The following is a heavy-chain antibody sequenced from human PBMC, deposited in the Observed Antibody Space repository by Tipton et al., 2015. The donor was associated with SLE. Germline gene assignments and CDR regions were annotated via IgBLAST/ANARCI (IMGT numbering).Heavy chain of an antibody. D-gene: IGHD3-10*01. J-gene: IGHJ6*02. CDR3: ARLDVLLWFRGLDV. CDR1: GGSISSSSYY. Sequence: TLSLTCTVSGGSISSSSYYWGWIRQPPGKGLEWIGIAYYRGNTYYNPSLKSRVTISVDTSKNQFSLKLSSVTAADTAVYYCARLDVLLWFRGLDVWGQGTTVTVSS. V-gene: IGHV4-39*07. CDR2: AYYRGNT.